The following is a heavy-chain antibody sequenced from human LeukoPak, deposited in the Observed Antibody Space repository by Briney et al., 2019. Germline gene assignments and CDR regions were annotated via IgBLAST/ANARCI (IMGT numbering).Heavy chain of an antibody. CDR3: AKAQREVTLFDY. D-gene: IGHD2-21*02. CDR2: ISYDGSNK. CDR1: GFTFSSYG. Sequence: GGSLRLSCAASGFTFSSYGMHWVRQAPGKGLEWVAVISYDGSNKYYADSVKGRFTISRDNSKNTLYLRMNSLRAEGTAVYYCAKAQREVTLFDYWGQGTLVTVSS. J-gene: IGHJ4*02. V-gene: IGHV3-30*18.